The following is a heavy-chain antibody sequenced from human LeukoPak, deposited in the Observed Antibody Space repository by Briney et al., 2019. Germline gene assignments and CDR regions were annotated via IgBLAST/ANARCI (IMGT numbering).Heavy chain of an antibody. D-gene: IGHD2-21*02. CDR3: AKDHDNADYYYYFDS. V-gene: IGHV3-23*01. J-gene: IGHJ4*02. CDR1: GFSFNTYA. Sequence: GGSLRLSCVASGFSFNTYAMSWVRQAPGKGLEWVSGISATGRERHYTDSVKGRFTISRDNSKNTLHLQMGSLRAEDTALYFCAKDHDNADYYYYFDSWGQGTLVTVSS. CDR2: ISATGRER.